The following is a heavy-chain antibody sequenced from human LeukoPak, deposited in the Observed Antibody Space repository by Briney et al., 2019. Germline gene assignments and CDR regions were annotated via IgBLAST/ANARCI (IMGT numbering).Heavy chain of an antibody. CDR3: ARTPPGAGGVMGY. J-gene: IGHJ4*02. CDR2: IIPILGIA. D-gene: IGHD3-16*01. Sequence: GASVKVSCKASGGTFSSYAISWVRQAPGQGLEWMGRIIPILGIANYAQKFQGRVTITADKSTSTAYMELSSLRSEDTAVYYCARTPPGAGGVMGYWGQGTLVTVSS. CDR1: GGTFSSYA. V-gene: IGHV1-69*04.